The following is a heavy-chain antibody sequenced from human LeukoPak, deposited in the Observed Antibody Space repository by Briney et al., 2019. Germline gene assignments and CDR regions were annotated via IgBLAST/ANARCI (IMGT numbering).Heavy chain of an antibody. J-gene: IGHJ3*01. Sequence: SQTLPLTCAISGDSVSSNTATWNWIRQSPSRGLEWLGRTYYRSEWSHDYAVSLKGRIAINPDTSKNQFSLQLNSVTPEDTAVYYCAKRGGVTEAFDFWGQGTMVTVSS. CDR3: AKRGGVTEAFDF. CDR1: GDSVSSNTAT. CDR2: TYYRSEWSH. V-gene: IGHV6-1*01. D-gene: IGHD3-16*01.